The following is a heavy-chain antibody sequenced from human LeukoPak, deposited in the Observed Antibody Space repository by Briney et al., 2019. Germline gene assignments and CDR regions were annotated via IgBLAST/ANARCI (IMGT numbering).Heavy chain of an antibody. CDR3: ARRWYDSSGYSRHFDY. D-gene: IGHD3-22*01. J-gene: IGHJ4*02. CDR2: IYPGDSDT. CDR1: GYSFSSYW. V-gene: IGHV5-51*01. Sequence: GESLKISCQASGYSFSSYWIGWVRHMPGKGLEWMGIIYPGDSDTKYSPSFEGQVTISADKSTSTTYLQWSSLRASDTAIYYCARRWYDSSGYSRHFDYWGQGTLVTVPS.